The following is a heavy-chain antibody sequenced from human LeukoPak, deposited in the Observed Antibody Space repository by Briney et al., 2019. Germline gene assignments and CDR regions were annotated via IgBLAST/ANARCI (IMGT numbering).Heavy chain of an antibody. CDR2: INQDGSEG. Sequence: AGGSLRLSCAASGFSFSDYWMDWVRQSPGKGMEWVANINQDGSEGYYADSVKGRFTISRDNAKNSLYLQMNKLRAEDTAVYYCSRSLDYWGQGALVTASS. CDR1: GFSFSDYW. CDR3: SRSLDY. J-gene: IGHJ4*02. V-gene: IGHV3-7*01.